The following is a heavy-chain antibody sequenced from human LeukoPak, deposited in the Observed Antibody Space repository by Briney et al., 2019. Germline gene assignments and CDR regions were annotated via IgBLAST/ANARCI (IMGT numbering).Heavy chain of an antibody. CDR2: IIPIFGTA. J-gene: IGHJ6*03. CDR1: GGTFSSYA. D-gene: IGHD3-10*01. V-gene: IGHV1-69*05. CDR3: VLESRGPYYYYMDV. Sequence: GASVKVSCKASGGTFSSYAISWVRQAPGQGLEWMGGIIPIFGTANYAQKFQGRVTITTDESTSTAYMELSSLRSEDTAVYYCVLESRGPYYYYMDVWGKGTTVTVSS.